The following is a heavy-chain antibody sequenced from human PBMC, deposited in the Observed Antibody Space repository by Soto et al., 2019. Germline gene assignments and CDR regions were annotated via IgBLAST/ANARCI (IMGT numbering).Heavy chain of an antibody. CDR2: ISKSDYT. V-gene: IGHV3-21*01. Sequence: LRLSCTVSGFAFNNYGIDWVRQAPGKGLEWVSSISKSDYTYYSDSVKGRFTISRDNAKNSVSLQMNTLRVEDTAVYYCAREDSIIIPAVSDFWGQGTLVTVSS. D-gene: IGHD2-2*01. CDR1: GFAFNNYG. J-gene: IGHJ4*02. CDR3: AREDSIIIPAVSDF.